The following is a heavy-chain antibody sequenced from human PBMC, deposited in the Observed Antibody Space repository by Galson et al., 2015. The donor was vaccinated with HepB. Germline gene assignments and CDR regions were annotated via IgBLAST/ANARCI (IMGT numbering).Heavy chain of an antibody. J-gene: IGHJ3*01. CDR1: GFTFSNYW. CDR2: IKQDGSEK. D-gene: IGHD3-16*01. V-gene: IGHV3-7*03. CDR3: ARGNVWGNSL. Sequence: SLRLSCAASGFTFSNYWMNWVRQPPGKGLEWVANIKQDGSEKYYVASVKGRFTISRDNVKKSLYLQMNNLRAEDTAVYYCARGNVWGNSLWGQGTMVSVSS.